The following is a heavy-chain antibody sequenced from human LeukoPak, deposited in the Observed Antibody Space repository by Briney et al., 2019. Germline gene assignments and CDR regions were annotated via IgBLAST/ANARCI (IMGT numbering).Heavy chain of an antibody. CDR3: TTVYYYRHLGNIP. V-gene: IGHV3-15*01. J-gene: IGHJ5*02. CDR2: IKSKTDGGTR. CDR1: GFPFSNAW. D-gene: IGHD2/OR15-2a*01. Sequence: GGSLRLSCAASGFPFSNAWMSWVRQAPGKGLEWVGRIKSKTDGGTRDYAAPVEGRFTISRDDSKDTLYLQMDSLKTEDTAVYFCTTVYYYRHLGNIPWGQGTLVTVSS.